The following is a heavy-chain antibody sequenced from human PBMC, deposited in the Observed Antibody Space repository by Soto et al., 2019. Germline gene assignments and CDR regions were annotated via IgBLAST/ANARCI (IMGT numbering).Heavy chain of an antibody. CDR2: ISGSGGST. CDR3: AKDLELNNPYFDWLTDYYYGMDV. J-gene: IGHJ6*02. CDR1: GFTFSSYA. D-gene: IGHD3-9*01. Sequence: GGSLRLSCAASGFTFSSYAMSWVRQAPGKGLEWVSAISGSGGSTYYADSVKGRFTISRDNSKNTLYLQMNSLRAEDTAVYYCAKDLELNNPYFDWLTDYYYGMDVWGQGTTVTVSS. V-gene: IGHV3-23*01.